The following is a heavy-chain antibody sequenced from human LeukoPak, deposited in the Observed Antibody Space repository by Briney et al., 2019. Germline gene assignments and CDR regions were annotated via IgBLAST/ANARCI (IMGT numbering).Heavy chain of an antibody. Sequence: GGSLRLSCAASEFYWMHWVRQAPGKGLVWVSRINPDGSVTSYADSVKGRFTISRDNAKNSLYLQMNSLRAEDTAVYYCASRLFDWLPDYWGQGTLVTVSS. CDR2: INPDGSVT. CDR3: ASRLFDWLPDY. J-gene: IGHJ4*02. CDR1: EFYW. V-gene: IGHV3-74*01. D-gene: IGHD3-9*01.